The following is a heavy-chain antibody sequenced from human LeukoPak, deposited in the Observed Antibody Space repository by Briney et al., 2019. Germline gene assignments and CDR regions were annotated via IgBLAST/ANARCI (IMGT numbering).Heavy chain of an antibody. D-gene: IGHD3-3*01. CDR3: AGRSRWLLSY. CDR2: INSSGGGT. CDR1: GYTFTSYY. J-gene: IGHJ4*02. V-gene: IGHV1-46*01. Sequence: ASVKVSCKASGYTFTSYYMHWVRQAPGQGLEWMGIINSSGGGTGYAQKLQGRVTMTTDTSTSTAYMELRSLRSDDTAVYYCAGRSRWLLSYWGQGTLVTVSS.